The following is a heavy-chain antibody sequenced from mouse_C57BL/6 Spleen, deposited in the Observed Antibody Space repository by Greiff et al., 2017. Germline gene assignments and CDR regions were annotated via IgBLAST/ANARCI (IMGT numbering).Heavy chain of an antibody. D-gene: IGHD1-1*01. Sequence: VQLQQSGAELVRPGASVKLSCKASGFNITDDYMHWVKQRTEQGLEWIGWIDPENGDTDYASKFQGKATITADTSSNTAYLQLSSLTSEDTAVYYCTSMTTLVANWYFDVWGTGTTVTVSA. CDR3: TSMTTLVANWYFDV. CDR1: GFNITDDY. V-gene: IGHV14-4*01. J-gene: IGHJ1*03. CDR2: IDPENGDT.